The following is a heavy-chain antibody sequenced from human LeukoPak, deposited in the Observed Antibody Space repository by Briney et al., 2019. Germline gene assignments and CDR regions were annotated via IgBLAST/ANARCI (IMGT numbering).Heavy chain of an antibody. Sequence: GGSLRLSCAASGFTFSSYGMHWVRQAPGKGLEWVAVISYDGSNKYYADSVKGRFTISRDNSKNTLYLQMNSLRAEDTAVYYCAKAGGRGSYPYYFDYWGQGTLVTVSS. CDR2: ISYDGSNK. J-gene: IGHJ4*02. CDR3: AKAGGRGSYPYYFDY. D-gene: IGHD1-26*01. V-gene: IGHV3-30*18. CDR1: GFTFSSYG.